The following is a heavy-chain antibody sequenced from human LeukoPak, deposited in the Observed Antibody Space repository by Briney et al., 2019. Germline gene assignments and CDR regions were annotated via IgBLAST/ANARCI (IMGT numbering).Heavy chain of an antibody. Sequence: GESLKISCKGSGYSFTSYWIGWVRQMPGKGLELVRIIYPGDSDTRYSPSFQGQVTISADKSISTAYLQWSSLKASDTAIYYCARRNYGDYQGFYWYFDLWGRGTLVTVSS. CDR1: GYSFTSYW. D-gene: IGHD4-17*01. V-gene: IGHV5-51*01. CDR3: ARRNYGDYQGFYWYFDL. J-gene: IGHJ2*01. CDR2: IYPGDSDT.